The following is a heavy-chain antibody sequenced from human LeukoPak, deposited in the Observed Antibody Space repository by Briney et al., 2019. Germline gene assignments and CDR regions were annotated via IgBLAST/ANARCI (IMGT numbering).Heavy chain of an antibody. J-gene: IGHJ5*02. V-gene: IGHV4-39*07. CDR2: IYFSGGT. Sequence: PPETLSLTCTVSGDSISSSNCYWGWIRQPPGKGLEWIGSIYFSGGTYYNASLKSRVTISVDTSKNQFSLKLRSVTAADTAVYYCARSEISATMNNWFDPWGQGTLVTVSS. CDR1: GDSISSSNCY. CDR3: ARSEISATMNNWFDP. D-gene: IGHD2-15*01.